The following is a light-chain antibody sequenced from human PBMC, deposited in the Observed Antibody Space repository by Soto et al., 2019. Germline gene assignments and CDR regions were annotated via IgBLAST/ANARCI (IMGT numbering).Light chain of an antibody. V-gene: IGKV3D-15*01. CDR1: QSVNIY. J-gene: IGKJ4*01. CDR3: QQYDDWLRLT. CDR2: GAS. Sequence: EIVMTQSPATLSVSPGERATLSCRASQSVNIYLAWYQQKPGQAPRLLIFGASYRATGIPARFSGSGSGTEFNLTISSLQSEDFAVHFCQQYDDWLRLTFGGGTKVDIK.